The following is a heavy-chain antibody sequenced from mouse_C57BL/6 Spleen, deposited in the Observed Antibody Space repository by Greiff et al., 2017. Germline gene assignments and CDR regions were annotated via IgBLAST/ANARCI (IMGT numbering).Heavy chain of an antibody. J-gene: IGHJ4*01. Sequence: EVMLVESEGGLVQPGSSMKLSCTASGFTFSDYYMAWVRQVPEKGLEWVANINYDGSSTYYLDSLKSRFIISRDNAKNILYLQMSSLKSEDTATYYCARGDYYHYYAMDYWGQGTSVTVSS. D-gene: IGHD1-1*01. V-gene: IGHV5-16*01. CDR3: ARGDYYHYYAMDY. CDR1: GFTFSDYY. CDR2: INYDGSST.